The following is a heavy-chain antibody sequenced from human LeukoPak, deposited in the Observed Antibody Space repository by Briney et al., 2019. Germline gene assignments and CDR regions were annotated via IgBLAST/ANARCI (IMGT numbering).Heavy chain of an antibody. J-gene: IGHJ4*02. CDR2: ISTSTTTI. CDR3: TRVGTYPPVY. CDR1: GFTFSSYS. D-gene: IGHD1-14*01. V-gene: IGHV3-48*01. Sequence: GGSLRLSCEASGFTFSSYSMNWVRQAPGKGLEWISYISTSTTTIYYANSVKGRFTISRDNAKKSLYLQMNSLRVEDTGVYYCTRVGTYPPVYWGRGALVIVST.